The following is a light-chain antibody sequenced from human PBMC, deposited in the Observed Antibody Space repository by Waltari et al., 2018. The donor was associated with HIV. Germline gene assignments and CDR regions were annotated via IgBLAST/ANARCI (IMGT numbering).Light chain of an antibody. CDR3: SAYTMSGSLV. CDR2: GVS. J-gene: IGLJ2*01. CDR1: GSYIGLSDL. V-gene: IGLV2-14*01. Sequence: QSALTQPASLSGSPGQSITITCSGTGSYIGLSDLVPWYRQEPGKAPRLLIYGVSNRPAEISRRFSGSKARTTASLTISALQADDEGDYYCSAYTMSGSLVFGGGTKLTVL.